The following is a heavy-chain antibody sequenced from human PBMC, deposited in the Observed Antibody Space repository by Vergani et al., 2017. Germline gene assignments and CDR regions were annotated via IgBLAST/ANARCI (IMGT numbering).Heavy chain of an antibody. CDR1: GFTFSSYA. V-gene: IGHV3-23*01. CDR3: AKGINYYGSGSYYTVDY. D-gene: IGHD3-10*01. J-gene: IGHJ4*02. Sequence: EVQLLESGGGLVQPGGSLRLSCAASGFTFSSYAMSWVRQAPGKGLEWVSAISGSGGSTYYADSVKGRFTISRDNSKNTLYMQMNSLRAEDTAVCYCAKGINYYGSGSYYTVDYWGQGTLVTVSS. CDR2: ISGSGGST.